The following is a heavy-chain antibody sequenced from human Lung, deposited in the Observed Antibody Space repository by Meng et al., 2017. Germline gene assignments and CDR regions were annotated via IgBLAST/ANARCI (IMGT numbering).Heavy chain of an antibody. CDR3: ARGPTTMAHDFDY. D-gene: IGHD4-11*01. CDR1: GGSFSDYY. CDR2: INHSGST. Sequence: QVHLQQGGAVLLKPSETLSPTCVVSGGSFSDYYWSWIRQPPGKGLEWIGEINHSGSTNYNPSLESRATISVDTSQNNLSLKLSSVTAADSAVYYCARGPTTMAHDFDYWGQGTLVTVSS. V-gene: IGHV4-34*01. J-gene: IGHJ4*02.